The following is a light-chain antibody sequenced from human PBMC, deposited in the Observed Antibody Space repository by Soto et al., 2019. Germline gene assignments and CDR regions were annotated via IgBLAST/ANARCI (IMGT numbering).Light chain of an antibody. CDR1: HSVSSY. V-gene: IGKV3D-15*01. J-gene: IGKJ5*01. CDR2: GAS. Sequence: EIVLTQSPATLSLSPGERATLSCRASHSVSSYLAWYQQKPDQAPRLLIYGASSRATGIPDRFSGSGSGTEFTLTVSSLQSEDFAVYYCQQYNNWPPITFGQGTRLEIK. CDR3: QQYNNWPPIT.